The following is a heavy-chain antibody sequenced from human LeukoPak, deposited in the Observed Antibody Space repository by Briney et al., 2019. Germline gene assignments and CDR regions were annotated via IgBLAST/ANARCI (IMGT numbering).Heavy chain of an antibody. J-gene: IGHJ4*02. V-gene: IGHV3-23*01. Sequence: GGSLRLSCAASGFTFSSYAMSWVRQAPGKGLEWVSAISGSGGSTYYADSVKGRFTISRDNSKNTLYLQMNSLRAEDTAVYYCANLLTPYDYAWGSYRTFDYWGQGTLVTVSS. CDR3: ANLLTPYDYAWGSYRTFDY. CDR1: GFTFSSYA. CDR2: ISGSGGST. D-gene: IGHD3-16*02.